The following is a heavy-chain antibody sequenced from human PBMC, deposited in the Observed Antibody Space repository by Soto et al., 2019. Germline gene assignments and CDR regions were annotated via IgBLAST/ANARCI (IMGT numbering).Heavy chain of an antibody. D-gene: IGHD3-16*02. J-gene: IGHJ6*02. V-gene: IGHV5-51*01. CDR3: ARPRIMITFGGVIAQGGLDV. Sequence: PGESLKISCKRSAYSFTSYWIGWVRQMPGKGLEWMGIIYPGDSDTRYSPSFQGQVTISADKSISTAYLQWSSLKASATAMYHCARPRIMITFGGVIAQGGLDVWGQGTTLTVSS. CDR2: IYPGDSDT. CDR1: AYSFTSYW.